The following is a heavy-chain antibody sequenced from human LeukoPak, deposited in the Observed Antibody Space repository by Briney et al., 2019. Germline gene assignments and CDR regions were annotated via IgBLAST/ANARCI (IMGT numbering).Heavy chain of an antibody. J-gene: IGHJ4*02. D-gene: IGHD6-6*01. CDR3: SRGRLRSAQDY. Sequence: PSETLSLTCTVSGGSISNDYWSWFRQPPGKGLEWIGCVSYSGITNYNPSLKSQITISIHTSRSQFSLKLKSVTAADTAVYYCSRGRLRSAQDYWGQGILVTVSS. CDR2: VSYSGIT. CDR1: GGSISNDY. V-gene: IGHV4-59*01.